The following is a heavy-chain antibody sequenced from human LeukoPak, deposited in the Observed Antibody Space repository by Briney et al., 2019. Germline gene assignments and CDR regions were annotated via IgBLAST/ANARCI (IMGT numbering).Heavy chain of an antibody. Sequence: PGGSLRLSCAVSRFTFDDYAMHWVRQAPGKGLEWVSLISGVGGSRYYAGSVKGRFTVSRDNSKNSLYLQMNRLRTEDTAFYYCAKGADPLTWRMTTVAGTRSDFWGQGTLVTVSS. V-gene: IGHV3-43*02. CDR1: RFTFDDYA. D-gene: IGHD6-19*01. CDR2: ISGVGGSR. CDR3: AKGADPLTWRMTTVAGTRSDF. J-gene: IGHJ4*02.